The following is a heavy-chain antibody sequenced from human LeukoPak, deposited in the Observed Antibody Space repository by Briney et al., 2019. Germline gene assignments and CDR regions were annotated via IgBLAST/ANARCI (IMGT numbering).Heavy chain of an antibody. V-gene: IGHV4-34*01. CDR2: INHSGST. Sequence: SETLSLTCAVYGGSFSGYYWSWIRQPPGKGLEWIGEINHSGSTNYNPSLKSRVTISVDTSKNQFSLKLSSVTAADTAVYYCARGYCSSTSCRGDYFDYWGQGTLVTVSS. J-gene: IGHJ4*02. CDR1: GGSFSGYY. CDR3: ARGYCSSTSCRGDYFDY. D-gene: IGHD2-2*01.